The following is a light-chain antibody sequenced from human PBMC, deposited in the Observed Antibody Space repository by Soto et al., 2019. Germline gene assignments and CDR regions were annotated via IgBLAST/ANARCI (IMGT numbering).Light chain of an antibody. V-gene: IGKV3-15*01. CDR1: QTISNN. Sequence: EIVMTQSPATLSVSPGERATLSCRASQTISNNLAWYQQKPGQAPRLLIHGASTRSTGIPVRFSGSGSGTEFTLTISGLQSEYFAVYYCKQYYNWPPLTFGGGTKVEMK. CDR3: KQYYNWPPLT. CDR2: GAS. J-gene: IGKJ4*01.